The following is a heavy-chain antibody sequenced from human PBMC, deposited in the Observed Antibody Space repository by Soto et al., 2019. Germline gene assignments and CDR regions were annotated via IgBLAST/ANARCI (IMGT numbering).Heavy chain of an antibody. V-gene: IGHV1-69*01. CDR2: IIPIFGTA. D-gene: IGHD3-16*01. CDR1: GGTFSSYA. Sequence: QVQLVQSGAEVKKPGPSVKVSCKASGGTFSSYAISWVRQAPGQGLEWMGGIIPIFGTANYAQKFQGRVTITAEESTSTAYMELSSLRSEDTAVYYCASAGQLSGGFGYYYGMDVWGQGTTVTVSS. J-gene: IGHJ6*02. CDR3: ASAGQLSGGFGYYYGMDV.